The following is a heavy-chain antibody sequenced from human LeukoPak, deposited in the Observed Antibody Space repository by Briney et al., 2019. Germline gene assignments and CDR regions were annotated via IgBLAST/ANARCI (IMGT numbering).Heavy chain of an antibody. CDR1: GGSINNYY. Sequence: SETLSLTCTVSGGSINNYYWNWIPQPPEKGLEWIGYIYYSGGTNYNPSLKSRVTISVDTFKNQFSLKLSSVTAADTAVYYCARDSINSGWSRFDFWGQGTPVTVSS. D-gene: IGHD6-19*01. J-gene: IGHJ4*02. CDR2: IYYSGGT. CDR3: ARDSINSGWSRFDF. V-gene: IGHV4-59*01.